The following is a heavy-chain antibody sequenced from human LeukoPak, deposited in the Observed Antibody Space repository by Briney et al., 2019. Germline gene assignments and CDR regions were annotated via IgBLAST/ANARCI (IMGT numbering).Heavy chain of an antibody. J-gene: IGHJ4*02. CDR3: ARANNGYSIEYFDY. D-gene: IGHD3-22*01. Sequence: PSETLSLTCAVYGGSFSGYYWSWIRQPPGKGLEWIGEINHSGSTNYNPSLKSRVTISVDTSKNQFSLKLSSVTAADTAVYYCARANNGYSIEYFDYWGQGTLVTVSS. CDR1: GGSFSGYY. V-gene: IGHV4-34*01. CDR2: INHSGST.